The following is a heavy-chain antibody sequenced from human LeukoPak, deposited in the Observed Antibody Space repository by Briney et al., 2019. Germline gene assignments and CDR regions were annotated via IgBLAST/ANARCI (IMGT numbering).Heavy chain of an antibody. J-gene: IGHJ5*02. CDR3: ARQGYDFWSGSLGNWFDP. D-gene: IGHD3-3*01. CDR2: FYPSDSDT. CDR1: GYTFTNYW. Sequence: GESLKISCKGSGYTFTNYWIGWVRQMPGKGLEWMGIFYPSDSDTRYSPSFQGQVTISADKSISTAYLQWSSLKASDTAMYYCARQGYDFWSGSLGNWFDPWGQGTLVTVSS. V-gene: IGHV5-51*01.